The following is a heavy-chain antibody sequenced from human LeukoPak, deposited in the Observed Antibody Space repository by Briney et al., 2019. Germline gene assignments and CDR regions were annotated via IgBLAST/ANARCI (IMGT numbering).Heavy chain of an antibody. V-gene: IGHV3-48*03. J-gene: IGHJ4*02. CDR1: GFTFSSYG. D-gene: IGHD2-21*02. CDR2: ISRSGSTI. CDR3: SRDRGGGDIYFDY. Sequence: GGSLRLSCAASGFTFSSYGMNWVRQAQGKGPEWISFISRSGSTIYYADSVKGRFTISRDNAKNSLYLQMSSLGAEDTAIYYCSRDRGGGDIYFDYWGQGTLVTVSS.